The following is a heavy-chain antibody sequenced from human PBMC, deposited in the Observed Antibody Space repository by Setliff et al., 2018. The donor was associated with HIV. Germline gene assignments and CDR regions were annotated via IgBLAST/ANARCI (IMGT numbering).Heavy chain of an antibody. CDR2: IYSPIIST. J-gene: IGHJ4*02. V-gene: IGHV4-4*07. CDR3: ARERDDSGDYLSLFVH. Sequence: SETLSLTCTVSGDSISGYYWSWIRQPAGKGLEWIGRIYSPIISTNYNPSLKSRVTISVDTSKNQFSLNLRSVTAADTAVYYCARERDDSGDYLSLFVHWGQGALVTVSS. D-gene: IGHD4-17*01. CDR1: GDSISGYY.